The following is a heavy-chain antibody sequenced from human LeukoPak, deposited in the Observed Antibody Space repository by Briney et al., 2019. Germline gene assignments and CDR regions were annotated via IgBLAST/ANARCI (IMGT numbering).Heavy chain of an antibody. D-gene: IGHD2-15*01. CDR2: ISASGNT. CDR3: AREGRSSTPGY. Sequence: SETLSLTCTVSGGSISSYYWTWVRQSAGKGLEWIGRISASGNTNYNPSLKSRVTMSVDTSTNQFSLRLTSVTAADTAVYYCAREGRSSTPGYWGQGTLVTVSS. CDR1: GGSISSYY. V-gene: IGHV4-4*07. J-gene: IGHJ4*02.